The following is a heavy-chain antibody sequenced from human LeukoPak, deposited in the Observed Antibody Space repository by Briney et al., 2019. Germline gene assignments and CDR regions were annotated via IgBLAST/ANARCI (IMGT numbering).Heavy chain of an antibody. D-gene: IGHD1-26*01. CDR1: GFTFSSYV. V-gene: IGHV3-30*04. CDR2: ISYDGSNE. Sequence: GALRLSCAASGFTFSSYVMHWVRQAPGKGLEWVAIISYDGSNEYYADSVKGRFTISRDNSKNTLYLQMNSLRAEDTAVYYCAKAGSIRFDYWGQGTLVTVSS. CDR3: AKAGSIRFDY. J-gene: IGHJ4*02.